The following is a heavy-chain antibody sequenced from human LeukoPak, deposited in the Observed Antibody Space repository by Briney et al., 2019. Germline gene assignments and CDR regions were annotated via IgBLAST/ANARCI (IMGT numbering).Heavy chain of an antibody. D-gene: IGHD6-19*01. Sequence: ALVKVSCKASGYTFTGYYMHWVRQAPGQGLEWMGWINPNSGGTNYAQKFQGRVTMTRDTSISTAYMELSRLRSDDTAVYYCARSVTVRKYSSGWYNDYWGQGTLVTVSS. J-gene: IGHJ4*02. V-gene: IGHV1-2*02. CDR3: ARSVTVRKYSSGWYNDY. CDR2: INPNSGGT. CDR1: GYTFTGYY.